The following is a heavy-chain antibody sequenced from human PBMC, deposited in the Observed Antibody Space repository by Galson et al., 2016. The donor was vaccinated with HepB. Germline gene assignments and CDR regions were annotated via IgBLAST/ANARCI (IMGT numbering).Heavy chain of an antibody. V-gene: IGHV4-59*02. J-gene: IGHJ4*02. CDR3: ARVRTLMGRGAKAGPKYYFDS. D-gene: IGHD3-10*01. Sequence: SETLSLTCAVSGGSVYLYYWSWIRHSPGKGPQWIGSISYKGNANYNPSLEGRATISVDTSKNQFSLKLNSVTAADTALYYCARVRTLMGRGAKAGPKYYFDSWGQGTLVTVSS. CDR1: GGSVYLYY. CDR2: ISYKGNA.